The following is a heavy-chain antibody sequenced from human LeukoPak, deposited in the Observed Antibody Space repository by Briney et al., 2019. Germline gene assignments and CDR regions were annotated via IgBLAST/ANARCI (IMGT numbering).Heavy chain of an antibody. D-gene: IGHD1-26*01. CDR2: ISSSSNTI. J-gene: IGHJ4*02. V-gene: IGHV3-48*02. Sequence: GGSLRLSCAASGFTFSSYWMHWVRQAPGKGLEWVSYISSSSNTIYYADSVKGRFTISRDNAENSLYLQMNSLRDEDTAIYYCAREDSGNYPLDYWGQGTLVIVSS. CDR1: GFTFSSYW. CDR3: AREDSGNYPLDY.